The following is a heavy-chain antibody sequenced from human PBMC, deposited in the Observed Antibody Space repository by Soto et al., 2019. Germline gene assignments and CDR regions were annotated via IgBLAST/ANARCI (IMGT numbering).Heavy chain of an antibody. CDR1: GGSISSGGYS. V-gene: IGHV4-30-2*01. CDR3: ARVRSGWGIDY. CDR2: IYHSGST. D-gene: IGHD6-19*01. J-gene: IGHJ4*02. Sequence: QLQLQESGSGLVKPSQTLSLTCAVSGGSISSGGYSWSWIRQPPGKGLEYIGYIYHSGSTYYNPSLMSRVTISVDRSKNQFSLKLSSVTAADTAVYYCARVRSGWGIDYWGQGTLVTVSS.